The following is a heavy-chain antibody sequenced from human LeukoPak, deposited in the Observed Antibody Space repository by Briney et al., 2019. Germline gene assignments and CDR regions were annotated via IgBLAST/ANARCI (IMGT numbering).Heavy chain of an antibody. CDR2: ISSSSYI. CDR1: GFTFSSYS. Sequence: GGSLRLSCAASGFTFSSYSMNWVRQAPGKELEWVSSISSSSYIYYADSVKGRFTISRDNAKNSLYLQMNSLRAEDTAVYYCARGPYYDFWSGYYGYYYYGMDVWGQGTTVTVSS. V-gene: IGHV3-21*01. CDR3: ARGPYYDFWSGYYGYYYYGMDV. D-gene: IGHD3-3*01. J-gene: IGHJ6*02.